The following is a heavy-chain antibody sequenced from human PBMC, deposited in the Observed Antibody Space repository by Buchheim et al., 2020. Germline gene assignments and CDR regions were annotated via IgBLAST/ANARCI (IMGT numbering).Heavy chain of an antibody. D-gene: IGHD3-22*01. J-gene: IGHJ4*02. CDR1: GFTFTAYS. CDR2: ISSSSAYI. Sequence: EVQLVESGGGLVKPGGSLRLSCAASGFTFTAYSITWVRQAPGKGLEWVSSISSSSAYIYYAESVKGRFTISRDNAKNTASLQMNTLRAEDTAVYYCARADTTGHYYLDYWGQGTL. V-gene: IGHV3-21*06. CDR3: ARADTTGHYYLDY.